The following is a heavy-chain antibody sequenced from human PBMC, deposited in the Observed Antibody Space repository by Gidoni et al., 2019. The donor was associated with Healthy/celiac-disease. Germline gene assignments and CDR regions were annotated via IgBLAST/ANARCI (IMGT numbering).Heavy chain of an antibody. CDR2: IRSKANSYAT. V-gene: IGHV3-73*01. D-gene: IGHD2-2*01. CDR1: GFTVSGSA. J-gene: IGHJ6*02. CDR3: TSKVVPAAVSPYYYYYGMDV. Sequence: EVQLVESGGGLVPPGGSLKLSCAASGFTVSGSAIHWVRQASGKGLGWVGRIRSKANSYATAYAASVKGRFTISRDDSKNTAYLQMNSLKTEDTAVYYCTSKVVPAAVSPYYYYYGMDVWGQGTTVTVSS.